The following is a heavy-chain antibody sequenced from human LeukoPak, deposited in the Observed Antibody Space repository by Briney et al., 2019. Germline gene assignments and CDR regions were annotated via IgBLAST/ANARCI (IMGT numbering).Heavy chain of an antibody. J-gene: IGHJ4*02. CDR1: GYTFTGYY. CDR3: ARANSGYASHTSYFDY. V-gene: IGHV1-2*02. CDR2: IDPDSAGT. D-gene: IGHD5-12*01. Sequence: GASVKVSCKASGYTFTGYYMHWVRQAPGQGLEWMGWIDPDSAGTNYAQKFQGRVTTTRDTSISTAYMALSRLSSDDTAMYSCARANSGYASHTSYFDYWGQGTLVTLSS.